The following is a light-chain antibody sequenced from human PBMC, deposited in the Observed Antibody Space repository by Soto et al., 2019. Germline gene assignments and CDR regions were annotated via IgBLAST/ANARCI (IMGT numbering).Light chain of an antibody. CDR2: GAS. V-gene: IGKV3-15*01. Sequence: EIVMTQSPATLSVSPGERVTLSCRASQSISTNLAWYQQRPGLAPRLLIYGASTRATGVPARFSGSGSGTEFTLTIRSLQSEDFAIYYCQHYNNWPPTITFGQGTRLEIK. J-gene: IGKJ5*01. CDR1: QSISTN. CDR3: QHYNNWPPTIT.